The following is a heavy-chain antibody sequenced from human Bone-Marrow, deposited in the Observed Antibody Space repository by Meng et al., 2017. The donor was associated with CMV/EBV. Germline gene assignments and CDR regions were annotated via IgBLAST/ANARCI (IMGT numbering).Heavy chain of an antibody. CDR1: GFTFSSYG. D-gene: IGHD4-11*01. J-gene: IGHJ6*02. Sequence: GESLKISCAASGFTFSSYGMHWVRQAPGKGLEWVSFIRSKAYGGTTKYAASVKGRFTMSRDDSKSIAYLQMNSLKTEDTAVYYCTAVTTAGDVWGRGTMVTVSS. V-gene: IGHV3-49*04. CDR3: TAVTTAGDV. CDR2: IRSKAYGGTT.